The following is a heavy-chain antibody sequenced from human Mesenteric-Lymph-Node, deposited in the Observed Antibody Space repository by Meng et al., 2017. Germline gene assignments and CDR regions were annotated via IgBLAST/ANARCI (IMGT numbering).Heavy chain of an antibody. CDR3: ARFTTIFYGYYYYGMDV. Sequence: ASVNVSCKASGYTFTSYAMHWVRQAPGQRLEWMGWINAGNGNTKYSQKFQGRVTITRDTSASTAYMELRSVRSDDTAVYYCARFTTIFYGYYYYGMDVWGQGTTVTVSS. V-gene: IGHV1-3*01. D-gene: IGHD3-3*01. J-gene: IGHJ6*02. CDR2: INAGNGNT. CDR1: GYTFTSYA.